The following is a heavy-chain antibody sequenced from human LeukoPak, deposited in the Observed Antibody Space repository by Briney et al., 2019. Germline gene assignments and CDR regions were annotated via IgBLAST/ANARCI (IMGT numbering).Heavy chain of an antibody. Sequence: GGSLRLSCAASGFTFSSYSMNWVRQAPGKGLEWVSYISSSSSTIYYADSVKGRFTISRDNSRNSLFLQMSSLRVEDTAVYYCASQSFARFDPWGQGTLVTVSS. CDR3: ASQSFARFDP. V-gene: IGHV3-48*04. J-gene: IGHJ5*02. CDR2: ISSSSSTI. CDR1: GFTFSSYS. D-gene: IGHD3-16*01.